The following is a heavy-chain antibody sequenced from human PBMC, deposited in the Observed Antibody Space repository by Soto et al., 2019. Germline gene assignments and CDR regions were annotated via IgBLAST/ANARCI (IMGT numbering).Heavy chain of an antibody. D-gene: IGHD2-21*01. CDR3: ARLVVVAPVANV. CDR1: GGSVSCNSYY. V-gene: IGHV4-39*01. J-gene: IGHJ4*02. Sequence: SETLSLTCSVSGGSVSCNSYYWGWIRQPPGKGLEWVGGIFYTGTTYYNPSLKDRLSISVDTSKNSFSLNLTSVTAADTAVYFCARLVVVAPVANVWGQGALVTVSS. CDR2: IFYTGTT.